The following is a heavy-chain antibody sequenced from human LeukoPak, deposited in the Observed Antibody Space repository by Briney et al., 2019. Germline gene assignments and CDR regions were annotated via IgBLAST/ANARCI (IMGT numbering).Heavy chain of an antibody. CDR2: INQPGRAA. CDR1: GFTFSDYW. D-gene: IGHD3-10*01. Sequence: GGSLRLSCAASGFTFSDYWMTWVRQAPGKWLEWVANINQPGRAAYYADSVKGRFTISKDNARNSLYLQMNSLRVEDTAVYYCARDYYTSGSHDYWGQGTLVTVSS. CDR3: ARDYYTSGSHDY. V-gene: IGHV3-7*01. J-gene: IGHJ4*02.